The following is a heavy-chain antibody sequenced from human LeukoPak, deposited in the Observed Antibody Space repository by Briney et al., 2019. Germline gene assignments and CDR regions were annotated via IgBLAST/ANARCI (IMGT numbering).Heavy chain of an antibody. D-gene: IGHD5-12*01. J-gene: IGHJ4*02. CDR1: GGTFSSYA. Sequence: GASVKVSCKASGGTFSSYAISWVRQAPGQGLEWMGGIIPIFGTANYAQKFQGRVTITADESTSTAYMELSSLRSEDTAVYYCARVSVDIVATITGEEKYYFDNWGQGTLVTVSS. CDR3: ARVSVDIVATITGEEKYYFDN. CDR2: IIPIFGTA. V-gene: IGHV1-69*13.